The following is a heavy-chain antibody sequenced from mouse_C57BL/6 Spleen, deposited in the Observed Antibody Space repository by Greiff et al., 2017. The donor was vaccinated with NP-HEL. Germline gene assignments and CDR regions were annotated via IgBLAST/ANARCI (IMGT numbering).Heavy chain of an antibody. D-gene: IGHD2-2*01. V-gene: IGHV1-69*01. Sequence: QVQLQQPGAELVMPGASVKLSCKASGYTFTSYWMHWVKQRPGQGLEWIGEIDPSDSYTNYNQKFKGKSTLTVDKSSSTAYMQLSSLTSEDSAVYYCASGYDEGTDYWGQGTTLTVSS. CDR1: GYTFTSYW. J-gene: IGHJ2*01. CDR3: ASGYDEGTDY. CDR2: IDPSDSYT.